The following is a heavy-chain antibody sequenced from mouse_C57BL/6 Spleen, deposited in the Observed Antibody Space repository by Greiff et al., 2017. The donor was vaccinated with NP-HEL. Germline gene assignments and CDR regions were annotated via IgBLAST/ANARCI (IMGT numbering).Heavy chain of an antibody. D-gene: IGHD4-1*02. CDR3: TRPNWDGAHYYAMDY. Sequence: VQLKESGEGLVKPGGSLKLSCAASGFTFSSYAMSWVRQTPEKRLEWVAYISSGGDYIYYADTVKGRFTISRDNARNTLYLQMSSLKSEDTAMYYCTRPNWDGAHYYAMDYWGQGTSVTVSS. V-gene: IGHV5-9-1*02. J-gene: IGHJ4*01. CDR2: ISSGGDYI. CDR1: GFTFSSYA.